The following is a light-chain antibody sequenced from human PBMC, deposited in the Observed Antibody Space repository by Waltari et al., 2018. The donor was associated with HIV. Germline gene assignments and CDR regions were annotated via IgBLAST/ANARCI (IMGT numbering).Light chain of an antibody. V-gene: IGLV3-9*01. Sequence: SYELTQSLSVSVALGQTARITCGGSNIGTKNVHWYQQKPGQAPGLVIYRGINRPSGIPGGFAGANAGNTATLTISRAQAGDEADFFCQVWEDTFVVFGGGTKLTVL. CDR3: QVWEDTFVV. J-gene: IGLJ2*01. CDR1: NIGTKN. CDR2: RGI.